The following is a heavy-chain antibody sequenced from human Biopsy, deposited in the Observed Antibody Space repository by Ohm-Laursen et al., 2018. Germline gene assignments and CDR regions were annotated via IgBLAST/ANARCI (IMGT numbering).Heavy chain of an antibody. J-gene: IGHJ5*02. CDR1: GGSISSSTTYY. CDR3: ARHPTGFWFDP. CDR2: IYNTETT. V-gene: IGHV4-39*01. Sequence: GTLSLTWAVSGGSISSSTTYYWAWLRQPPGKGLEWIGSIYNTETTFYNPSLKSRATISVDTSTNQFSLKVSSVTAADTALYFCARHPTGFWFDPWGHGTLVTVSS.